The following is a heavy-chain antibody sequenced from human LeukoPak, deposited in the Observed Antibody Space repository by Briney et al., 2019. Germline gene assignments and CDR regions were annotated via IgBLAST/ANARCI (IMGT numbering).Heavy chain of an antibody. Sequence: ASVKVSCKASGYTFTSYYMHWVRQAPRQGLEWMEWINANSGSTNYAQKFQGRVTMTRDTSIITAYMELRMLRDDDTAVYYSATDQRLWWSRGVYYFDYWGQGTLVTVSS. V-gene: IGHV1-2*02. CDR3: ATDQRLWWSRGVYYFDY. D-gene: IGHD2-21*01. CDR2: INANSGST. J-gene: IGHJ4*02. CDR1: GYTFTSYY.